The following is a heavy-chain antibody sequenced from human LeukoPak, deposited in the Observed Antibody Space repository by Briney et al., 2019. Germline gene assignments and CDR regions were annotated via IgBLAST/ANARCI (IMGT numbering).Heavy chain of an antibody. J-gene: IGHJ4*02. D-gene: IGHD2-2*01. Sequence: PGGSLRLSCAASGFTFSSYAMSWVRQAPGKGLECVSAISGSGGSTYYGDSVKGRFTISRDNSKNTLYLQMNSLRAEGTAVYYCAKGGVVVIPAASYYFDYWGQGALVTVSS. CDR2: ISGSGGST. CDR3: AKGGVVVIPAASYYFDY. V-gene: IGHV3-23*01. CDR1: GFTFSSYA.